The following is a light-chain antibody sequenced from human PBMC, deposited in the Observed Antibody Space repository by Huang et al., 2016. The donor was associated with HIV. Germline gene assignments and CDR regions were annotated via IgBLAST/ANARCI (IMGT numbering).Light chain of an antibody. CDR2: NAS. CDR1: QSVSVY. J-gene: IGKJ1*01. Sequence: EIVLAQSPVTLSLSPGERATLACRASQSVSVYLAWYQQKAGQHPRLLIYNASNRATGIPARFSGSGSGTDFTLTIGSLEPEDFAVYYCQQRSDWRPTFGRGTKVEIK. V-gene: IGKV3-11*01. CDR3: QQRSDWRPT.